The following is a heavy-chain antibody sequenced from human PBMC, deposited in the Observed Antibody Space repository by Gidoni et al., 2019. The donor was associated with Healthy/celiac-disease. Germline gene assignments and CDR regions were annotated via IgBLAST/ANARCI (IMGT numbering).Heavy chain of an antibody. V-gene: IGHV4-34*01. J-gene: IGHJ5*02. Sequence: GLEWIGEINHSGSTNYNRYLKSRVTISVDTSKNQFSLKLSSVTAADTAVYYCARGPVYRYGSLSAYKTTMGSNWFDPWGQGTLVTVSS. D-gene: IGHD5-18*01. CDR2: INHSGST. CDR3: ARGPVYRYGSLSAYKTTMGSNWFDP.